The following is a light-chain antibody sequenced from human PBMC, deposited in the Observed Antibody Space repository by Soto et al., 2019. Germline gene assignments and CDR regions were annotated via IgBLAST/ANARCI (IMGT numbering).Light chain of an antibody. V-gene: IGLV4-69*01. J-gene: IGLJ2*01. CDR1: SGHSSYA. CDR3: QTWGTGMEV. CDR2: RNSDGSN. Sequence: QSVLTQSPSASASLGASVKLTCTLSSGHSSYAIAWHQQQPEKGPRYLMKRNSDGSNSEGDGIPDRFSGSSSGAERYLTSSSIKSEDEADYYCQTWGTGMEVFGGGTKLTVL.